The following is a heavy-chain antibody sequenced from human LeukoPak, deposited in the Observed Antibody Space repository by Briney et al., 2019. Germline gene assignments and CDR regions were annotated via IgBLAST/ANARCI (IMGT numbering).Heavy chain of an antibody. V-gene: IGHV3-23*01. CDR3: VKDPLGGPGGLYY. D-gene: IGHD2-15*01. J-gene: IGHJ4*02. CDR2: ISGSGDTT. Sequence: PGGSLRLSCAASGFTFSSYAMSWVRQAPGKGLEWVSAISGSGDTTYYADSVKGRFTISRDNSKNTLYLQMNSLRAEDTAVYYCVKDPLGGPGGLYYWGQGTLVTVSS. CDR1: GFTFSSYA.